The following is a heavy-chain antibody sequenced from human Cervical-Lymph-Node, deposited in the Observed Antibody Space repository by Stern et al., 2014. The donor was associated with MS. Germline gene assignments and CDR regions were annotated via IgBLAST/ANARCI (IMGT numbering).Heavy chain of an antibody. D-gene: IGHD5-24*01. CDR3: SRDADAYSLVFGY. V-gene: IGHV4-30-4*01. Sequence: QVQLQESGPGLVKPSQTLSLTCAVSGGSISSGEYYWSWIRQSPGKGLEWIGYIHYSGTTYYNQSLKSRVTISVDTSKNQFSLKLTSVTAADTAVYYCSRDADAYSLVFGYWGRGTLVTVSS. CDR1: GGSISSGEYY. CDR2: IHYSGTT. J-gene: IGHJ4*02.